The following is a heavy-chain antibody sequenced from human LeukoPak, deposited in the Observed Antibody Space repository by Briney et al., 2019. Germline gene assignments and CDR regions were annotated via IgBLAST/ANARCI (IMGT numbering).Heavy chain of an antibody. CDR1: GFTFSSYA. CDR3: AKGYGDYFDY. Sequence: GGSLRLSCAASGFTFSSYAMSWVRQAPGKGLEWVSGISGSGDNTYYADSVKGRFTISRDNSKNTLYLQMNSLRAEDTAVYYCAKGYGDYFDYWGQGTLVTVSS. V-gene: IGHV3-23*01. CDR2: ISGSGDNT. J-gene: IGHJ4*02. D-gene: IGHD4-17*01.